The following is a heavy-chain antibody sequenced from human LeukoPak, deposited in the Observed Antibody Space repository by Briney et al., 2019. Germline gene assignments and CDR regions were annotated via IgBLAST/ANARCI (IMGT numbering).Heavy chain of an antibody. D-gene: IGHD3-22*01. J-gene: IGHJ4*02. CDR3: ARAPGYYYDSSGYCLDY. V-gene: IGHV4-34*01. Sequence: PSETLSLNCSVYGGSLSGFYRSWIRQAPGKGLEWIGEIHHSGRTSHNPSLKSRVTMSVDTSTNQFSLKMSAVTAADTAVYYCARAPGYYYDSSGYCLDYWGQGSMVTVSS. CDR2: IHHSGRT. CDR1: GGSLSGFY.